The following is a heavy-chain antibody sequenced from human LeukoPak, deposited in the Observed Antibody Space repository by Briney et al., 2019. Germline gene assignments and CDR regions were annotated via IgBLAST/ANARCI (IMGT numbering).Heavy chain of an antibody. J-gene: IGHJ6*02. Sequence: KPGGSLRLSCAASGFTFSSYSMNWVRQAPGKGLEWVSSISSSSSYIYYADSVKGRFTISRDNSKNTLYLQMNSLRAEDTAVYYCAKALGAAGTPYYYYGMDVWGQGTTVTVSS. CDR1: GFTFSSYS. CDR2: ISSSSSYI. V-gene: IGHV3-21*01. CDR3: AKALGAAGTPYYYYGMDV. D-gene: IGHD6-13*01.